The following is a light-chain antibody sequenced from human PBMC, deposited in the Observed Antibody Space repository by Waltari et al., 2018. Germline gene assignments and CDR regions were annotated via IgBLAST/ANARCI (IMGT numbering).Light chain of an antibody. Sequence: QSVLTQPPSASGTPGQRVTTPCSGSSSNTGSNYVYWYQQRPGTAPKLLTYRNTQRPSGVPDRFSGSKSGTSASLAISGLRSEDEADYYCAAWDDSLSGVVFGGGTKLTVL. J-gene: IGLJ2*01. V-gene: IGLV1-47*01. CDR2: RNT. CDR1: SSNTGSNY. CDR3: AAWDDSLSGVV.